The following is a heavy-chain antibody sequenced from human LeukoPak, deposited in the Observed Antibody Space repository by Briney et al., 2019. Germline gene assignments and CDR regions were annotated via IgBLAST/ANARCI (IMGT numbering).Heavy chain of an antibody. CDR1: GYTFTGYY. J-gene: IGHJ4*02. CDR3: AREGLAYCGGDCYPSFDY. V-gene: IGHV1-2*02. Sequence: ASVKVSCKASGYTFTGYYMHWVRQAPGQGLEWMGWINPNSGGTNYAQKFQGRVTVTRDTSISTAYMELSRLRSDDTAVYYCAREGLAYCGGDCYPSFDYWGQGTLVTVSS. CDR2: INPNSGGT. D-gene: IGHD2-21*02.